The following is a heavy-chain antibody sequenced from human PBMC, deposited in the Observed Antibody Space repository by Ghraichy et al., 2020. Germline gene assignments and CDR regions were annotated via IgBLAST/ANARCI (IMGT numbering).Heavy chain of an antibody. Sequence: SETLSLTCAVYGGSFSHYYWSWIRQPPGKGLEWIGEILNGGRTNYNPSLNSRVTISVDTSKTQFSLRLTSVTAADTAVYYCARRGGYNYPLYFDYWGQGALVNVYS. CDR2: ILNGGRT. CDR1: GGSFSHYY. V-gene: IGHV4-34*12. J-gene: IGHJ4*02. CDR3: ARRGGYNYPLYFDY. D-gene: IGHD5-24*01.